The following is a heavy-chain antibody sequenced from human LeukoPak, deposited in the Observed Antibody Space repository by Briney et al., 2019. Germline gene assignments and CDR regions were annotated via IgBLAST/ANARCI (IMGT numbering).Heavy chain of an antibody. CDR3: ARGGISGYYQYHDAFDI. J-gene: IGHJ3*02. CDR2: ISWNSGSI. Sequence: GGSLRLSCAASGFTFVDYAMHWVRQAPGKGLEWVSGISWNSGSIGYADSVKGRFTISRDNAKNSLYLQMNSLRAEDTAVYYCARGGISGYYQYHDAFDIWGQGTMVTVSS. V-gene: IGHV3-9*01. CDR1: GFTFVDYA. D-gene: IGHD3-22*01.